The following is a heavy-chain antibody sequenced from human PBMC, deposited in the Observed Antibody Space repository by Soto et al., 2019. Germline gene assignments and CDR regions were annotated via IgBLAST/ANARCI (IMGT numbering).Heavy chain of an antibody. V-gene: IGHV3-48*02. CDR2: ISGSGRTI. CDR1: GFTFSSHS. D-gene: IGHD3-3*01. Sequence: GGSLRLSCAASGFTFSSHSMSWVRQAPGKGLEWVSYISGSGRTIYYADSVKGRFSISRDNAKNSLYLQMNSLRDDDTAVYYCARGITIYGVDQYYFDYWGQGALVTV. CDR3: ARGITIYGVDQYYFDY. J-gene: IGHJ4*02.